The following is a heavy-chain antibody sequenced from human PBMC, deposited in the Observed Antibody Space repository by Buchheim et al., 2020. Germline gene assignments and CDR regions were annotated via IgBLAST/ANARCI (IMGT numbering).Heavy chain of an antibody. CDR2: ISYDGSNK. Sequence: VQMLESGGGLVQPGGSLRLSCAASGFTFSSYGMHWVRQAPGKGLEWVAVISYDGSNKYYADSVKGRFTISRDNSKNTLYLQMNSLRAEDTAVYYCAKRPLRRYCSGGSCFTHYYYYGMDVWGQGTT. J-gene: IGHJ6*02. CDR1: GFTFSSYG. D-gene: IGHD2-15*01. V-gene: IGHV3-30*18. CDR3: AKRPLRRYCSGGSCFTHYYYYGMDV.